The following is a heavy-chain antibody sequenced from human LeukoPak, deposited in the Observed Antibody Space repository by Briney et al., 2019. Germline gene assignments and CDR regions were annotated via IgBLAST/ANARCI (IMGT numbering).Heavy chain of an antibody. CDR2: IRYDGSNK. D-gene: IGHD6-13*01. J-gene: IGHJ4*02. CDR1: GFTFSSYG. CDR3: AKDSSSRWYTDY. V-gene: IGHV3-30*02. Sequence: GGSLRLSCAASGFTFSSYGMHWVRQAPGKGLEWVAFIRYDGSNKYYADSVKGRFTISRDNPKNTLYLQMNSLRAEDTAVYYCAKDSSSRWYTDYWGQGTLVTVSS.